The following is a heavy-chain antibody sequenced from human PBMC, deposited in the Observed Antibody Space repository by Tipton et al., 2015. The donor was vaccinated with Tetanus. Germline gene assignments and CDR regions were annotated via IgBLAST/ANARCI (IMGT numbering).Heavy chain of an antibody. CDR1: GGSISSGGYY. CDR3: ARDKGELGGRWFGELSDLYSMDV. Sequence: TLSLTCTVSGGSISSGGYYWSWIRQHPGKGLEWIGYIYYSGSTYYNPSLKSRVTISVDTSKNQFSLKLSSVTAADTAVYYCARDKGELGGRWFGELSDLYSMDVWGHGTTVTVSS. V-gene: IGHV4-31*03. CDR2: IYYSGST. D-gene: IGHD3-10*01. J-gene: IGHJ6*02.